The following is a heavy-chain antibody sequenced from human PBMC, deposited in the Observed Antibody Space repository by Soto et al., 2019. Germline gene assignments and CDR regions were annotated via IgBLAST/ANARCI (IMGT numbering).Heavy chain of an antibody. V-gene: IGHV4-4*02. CDR2: LYHSGRT. CDR3: ARSYSGSYGNWFDP. Sequence: SETLSLTCVVSGGSISSSNWWIWVRQPPGKWLEWIGELYHSGRTNYNPSLKSRVTISVDKSKNQFSLNLSSVTAADTAVYYCARSYSGSYGNWFDPWGQGTLVTVSS. J-gene: IGHJ5*02. D-gene: IGHD1-26*01. CDR1: GGSISSSNW.